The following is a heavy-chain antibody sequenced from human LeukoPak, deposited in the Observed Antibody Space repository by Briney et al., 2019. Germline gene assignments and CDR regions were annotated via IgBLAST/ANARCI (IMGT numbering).Heavy chain of an antibody. J-gene: IGHJ5*02. Sequence: GASVKVSCKASGGTFSSYAISWVRQAPGQGLEWMGGIIPIFGTANYAQKFQGRVTITADESTSTAYMELSSLRPEDTAVYYCARTLVIPNWFDPWGQGTLVTVSS. D-gene: IGHD3-9*01. CDR2: IIPIFGTA. V-gene: IGHV1-69*13. CDR3: ARTLVIPNWFDP. CDR1: GGTFSSYA.